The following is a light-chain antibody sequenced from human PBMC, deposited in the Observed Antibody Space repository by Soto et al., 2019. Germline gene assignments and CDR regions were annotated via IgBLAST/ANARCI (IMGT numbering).Light chain of an antibody. J-gene: IGLJ3*02. Sequence: SYELTQPPSVSVAPGQTARITRGGNNIATKSVHWYQQKPGQAPVVVVYDDNDRPSGIPERFSGSNSANTATLTLTGVEAGDEADYYCQVWDSSGDHVVFGGGTKLTVL. V-gene: IGLV3-21*02. CDR1: NIATKS. CDR2: DDN. CDR3: QVWDSSGDHVV.